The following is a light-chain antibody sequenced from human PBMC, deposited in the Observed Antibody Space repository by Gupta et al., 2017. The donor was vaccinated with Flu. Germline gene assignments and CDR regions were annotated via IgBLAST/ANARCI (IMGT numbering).Light chain of an antibody. CDR3: QQYDNLPPYS. V-gene: IGKV1-33*01. CDR2: DAS. J-gene: IGKJ2*03. CDR1: QEISKC. Sequence: DIQMTKCLCSLSESAGDKVTITCQASQEISKCLNWYQQKPGNAPKLLIYDASNLETGVPSRLSGSGSGTDFTFTVSSLQPEDIATYYCQQYDNLPPYSFGQGTKLEIK.